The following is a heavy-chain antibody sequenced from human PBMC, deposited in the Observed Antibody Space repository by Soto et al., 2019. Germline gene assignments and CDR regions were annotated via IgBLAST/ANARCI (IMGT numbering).Heavy chain of an antibody. V-gene: IGHV3-30*03. CDR3: ATSEYSSNWYYFDY. CDR1: GFTFSNYG. CDR2: ISYDGSNK. D-gene: IGHD6-13*01. Sequence: QVQLVESGGGVVQPGRSLRLSCAASGFTFSNYGMHWVRQGPGKGLEWVAVISYDGSNKYYADSVRGRFTISRDNSRNTLYLQMNSLRAEDTAVYYCATSEYSSNWYYFDYWGQGTLVTVSS. J-gene: IGHJ4*02.